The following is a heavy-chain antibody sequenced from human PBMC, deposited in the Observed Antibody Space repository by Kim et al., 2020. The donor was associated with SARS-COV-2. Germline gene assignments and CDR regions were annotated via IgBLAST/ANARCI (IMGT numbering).Heavy chain of an antibody. CDR3: ATTGGDMIVVVKSAFDI. D-gene: IGHD3-22*01. V-gene: IGHV4-39*07. CDR1: GGSISSSSYY. CDR2: IYYSGST. Sequence: SETLSLTCTVSGGSISSSSYYWGWIRQPPGKGLEWIGSIYYSGSTYYNPSLKSRVTISVDTSKNQFSLKLSSVTAADTAVYYCATTGGDMIVVVKSAFDIWGQGTMVTVSS. J-gene: IGHJ3*02.